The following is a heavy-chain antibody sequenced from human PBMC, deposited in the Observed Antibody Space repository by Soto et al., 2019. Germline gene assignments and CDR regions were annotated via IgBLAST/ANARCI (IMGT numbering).Heavy chain of an antibody. CDR1: GGTFSSYA. CDR2: IIPIFGTA. J-gene: IGHJ4*02. V-gene: IGHV1-69*13. D-gene: IGHD3-22*01. Sequence: GASVKVSCKASGGTFSSYAISWVRQAPGQGLEWMGGIIPIFGTANYAQKFQGRVTITADESTSTAYMELSSLRSEDTAVYYCATSPPLRSYYDSSGLAVWGQGTLVTVSS. CDR3: ATSPPLRSYYDSSGLAV.